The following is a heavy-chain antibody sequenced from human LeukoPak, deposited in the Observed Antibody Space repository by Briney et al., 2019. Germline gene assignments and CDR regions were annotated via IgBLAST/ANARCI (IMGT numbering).Heavy chain of an antibody. J-gene: IGHJ4*02. CDR2: IKQDGSEK. V-gene: IGHV3-7*01. CDR3: AKGTTDSRLKEMATTDYFDY. D-gene: IGHD5-24*01. Sequence: GGSLRLSCAVSGFTFSTYWMNWVRQAPGKGLEWVANIKQDGSEKYYVDSVKGRFTISRDNAKNSLYLQMNSLRAEDTAVYYCAKGTTDSRLKEMATTDYFDYWGQGTLVTVSS. CDR1: GFTFSTYW.